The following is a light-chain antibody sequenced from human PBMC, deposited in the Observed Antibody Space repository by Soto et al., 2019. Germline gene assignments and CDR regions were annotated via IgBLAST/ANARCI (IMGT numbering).Light chain of an antibody. CDR3: QQRTNWLT. J-gene: IGKJ4*01. V-gene: IGKV3D-20*02. Sequence: EIVLTQSPGTLSLSPGERATLSCRASQSVSRTYLAWYQQKPVQAPRLLIYATSSRATGIPDRFSGSGSGTDFTLTISRLEPEDFAVYYCQQRTNWLTFGGGTKVEIK. CDR2: ATS. CDR1: QSVSRTY.